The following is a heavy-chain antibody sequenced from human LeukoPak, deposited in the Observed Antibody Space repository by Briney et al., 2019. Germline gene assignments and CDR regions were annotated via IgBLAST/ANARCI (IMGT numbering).Heavy chain of an antibody. CDR2: NNPNSGGT. CDR1: GYTFTGYY. Sequence: ASVKVSCKASGYTFTGYYMHWVRQAPGQGLEWMGWNNPNSGGTNYAQKFQGRVTMTRDTSISTAYMELSRLRSDDTAVYYCARDPGPLLPFDYWGQGTLVTVSS. CDR3: ARDPGPLLPFDY. D-gene: IGHD2-15*01. J-gene: IGHJ4*02. V-gene: IGHV1-2*02.